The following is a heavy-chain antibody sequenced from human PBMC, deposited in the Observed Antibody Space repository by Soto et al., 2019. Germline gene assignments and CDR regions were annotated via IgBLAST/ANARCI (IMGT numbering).Heavy chain of an antibody. CDR3: ARDRHWYGSGGPFYSAGSFDI. Sequence: QVHLLQSGPTLVKPSETLSLTCTFSGGSISSYYWSWIRQPPGKGLEWIGYMFHGLGANYNSSLRGRVTISVDTTKNQFSLELRSLTAADTAVYYCARDRHWYGSGGPFYSAGSFDIWGQGTMVAVS. J-gene: IGHJ3*02. V-gene: IGHV4-59*01. D-gene: IGHD6-25*01. CDR2: MFHGLGA. CDR1: GGSISSYY.